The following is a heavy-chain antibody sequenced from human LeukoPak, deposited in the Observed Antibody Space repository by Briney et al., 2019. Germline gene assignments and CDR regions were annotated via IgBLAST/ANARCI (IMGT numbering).Heavy chain of an antibody. D-gene: IGHD4/OR15-4a*01. Sequence: GGSLRLSCAASGFPFSAYWMHWVRQAPGKGLVWVSAINTDGSFTTHADSVKGRFTISRDNAENTLYLQMNSLRGEDTAVYYCAKDYDYGQTDSWGQGTLVTVSS. V-gene: IGHV3-74*03. CDR1: GFPFSAYW. CDR2: INTDGSFT. CDR3: AKDYDYGQTDS. J-gene: IGHJ4*02.